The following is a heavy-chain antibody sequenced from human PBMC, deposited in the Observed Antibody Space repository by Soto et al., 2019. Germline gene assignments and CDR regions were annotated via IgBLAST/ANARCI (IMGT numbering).Heavy chain of an antibody. V-gene: IGHV3-74*01. CDR3: ARGVSYPRDY. D-gene: IGHD1-26*01. CDR2: ITPDGSDT. CDR1: GFTFSSYW. Sequence: HPGGSLRLSCAASGFTFSSYWMHWVRQAPGKGLVWVSRITPDGSDTDYADSVKGRFTISRDNAKNTLYLQMNSLRAEDTAVYYCARGVSYPRDYWGQGTLVTVSS. J-gene: IGHJ4*02.